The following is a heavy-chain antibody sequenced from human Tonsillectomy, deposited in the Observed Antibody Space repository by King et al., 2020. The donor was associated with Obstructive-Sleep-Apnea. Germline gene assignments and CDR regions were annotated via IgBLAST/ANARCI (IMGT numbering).Heavy chain of an antibody. CDR1: GGSISGGGYS. D-gene: IGHD3-10*01. CDR3: AGSYFGGLTTWFDP. Sequence: LQLQESGSGLVKPSQTLSLTCAVSGGSISGGGYSWSWIRQPPGKGLEWIGYIYDSGSTYYNPSLKSRVTISVDRSKNQFSLKLSSVNAADTAVYYCAGSYFGGLTTWFDPWGQGTLVTVSS. J-gene: IGHJ5*02. V-gene: IGHV4-30-2*01. CDR2: IYDSGST.